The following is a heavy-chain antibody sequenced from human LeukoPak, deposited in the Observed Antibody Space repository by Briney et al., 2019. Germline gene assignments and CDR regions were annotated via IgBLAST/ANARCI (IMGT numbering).Heavy chain of an antibody. V-gene: IGHV1-46*01. CDR1: GYTFTSYY. Sequence: ASVKVSCKASGYTFTSYYMHWVRQAPGQGLEWMAIINPSGGRISYAQKFQGRVTITRDTYTSTVYMELSSLRSEDTAVYYCARDPRPSYDSSGYYYPGDYWGQGTLVTVSS. J-gene: IGHJ4*02. CDR2: INPSGGRI. D-gene: IGHD3-22*01. CDR3: ARDPRPSYDSSGYYYPGDY.